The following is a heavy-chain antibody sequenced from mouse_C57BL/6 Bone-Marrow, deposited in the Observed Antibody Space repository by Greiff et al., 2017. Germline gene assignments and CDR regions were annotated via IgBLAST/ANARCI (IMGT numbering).Heavy chain of an antibody. J-gene: IGHJ3*01. V-gene: IGHV1-50*01. CDR1: GYTFTSYW. Sequence: QVQLQQPGAELVKPGASVKLSCKASGYTFTSYWMQWVKQRPGQGLEWIGEIDPSDSYTNYNQKFTGKATLTVDPSSRTAYMQLSSLKSEDAAVYYCASGGGAWGQGTLVTVSA. CDR3: ASGGGA. CDR2: IDPSDSYT.